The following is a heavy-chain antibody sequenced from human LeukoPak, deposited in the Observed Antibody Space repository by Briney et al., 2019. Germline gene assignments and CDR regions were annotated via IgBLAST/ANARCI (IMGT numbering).Heavy chain of an antibody. Sequence: GESLRLSCAASGFTFSSYAMSWVRQAPGKGLEWVSAISGSGGSTYYADSVKGRFTISRDNSKNTLYLQMNSLRAEDTAVYYCAKGTRRDYYYYYYMDVWGKGTTVTVSS. V-gene: IGHV3-23*01. CDR1: GFTFSSYA. J-gene: IGHJ6*03. CDR2: ISGSGGST. CDR3: AKGTRRDYYYYYYMDV. D-gene: IGHD2-2*01.